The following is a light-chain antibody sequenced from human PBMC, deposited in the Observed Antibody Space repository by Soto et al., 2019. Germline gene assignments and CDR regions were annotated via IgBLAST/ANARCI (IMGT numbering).Light chain of an antibody. J-gene: IGKJ3*01. CDR1: QDISNY. CDR3: QQYANLPPFT. V-gene: IGKV1-33*01. Sequence: DIQMTQSPSSLSASVGDRVTITCQASQDISNYLNWYQQKPGKAPKLLIYDASNLETGVPSRFSGSGSGTDFTFTNSSLQPQAIATYYCQQYANLPPFTFGPGTKVDIK. CDR2: DAS.